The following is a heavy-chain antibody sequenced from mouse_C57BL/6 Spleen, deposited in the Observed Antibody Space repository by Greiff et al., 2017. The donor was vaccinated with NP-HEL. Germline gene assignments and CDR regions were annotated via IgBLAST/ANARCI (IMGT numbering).Heavy chain of an antibody. CDR2: IYPSDSET. J-gene: IGHJ3*01. Sequence: VQLQQPGAELVRPGSSVKLSCKASGYTFTSYWMDWVKQRPGQGLEWIGNIYPSDSETHYNQKFKDKATLTVDKSSSTAYMQLSSLPSEDSAVYYCASNPYYYGSSYGFAYWGQGTLVTVSA. D-gene: IGHD1-1*01. CDR1: GYTFTSYW. V-gene: IGHV1-61*01. CDR3: ASNPYYYGSSYGFAY.